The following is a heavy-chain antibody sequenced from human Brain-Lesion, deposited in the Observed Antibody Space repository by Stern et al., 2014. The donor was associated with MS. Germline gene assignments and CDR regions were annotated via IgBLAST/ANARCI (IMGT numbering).Heavy chain of an antibody. CDR1: GFTFSNYW. CDR3: ARGERWFDS. CDR2: VNNDGRRT. V-gene: IGHV3-74*02. D-gene: IGHD3-10*01. J-gene: IGHJ5*01. Sequence: EVQPGASGGGLVQPGGSLRLSCAASGFTFSNYWMHWVRQAPGQGLVWVSRVNNDGRRTSYADSVKGRFTMSRDNAKNTLYLQMNSLRVEDTAIYYCARGERWFDSWGQGTLVTVSS.